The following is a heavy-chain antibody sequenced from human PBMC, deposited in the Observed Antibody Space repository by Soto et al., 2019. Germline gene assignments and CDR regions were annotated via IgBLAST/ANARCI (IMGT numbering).Heavy chain of an antibody. D-gene: IGHD4-4*01. CDR2: ISWDGGST. CDR3: AKDMGNQYYYYGMDV. Sequence: GGSLRLSCAASGFTFDDYTMHWVRQAPGKGLEWVSLISWDGGSTYYADSVKGRFTISRDNSKNSLYLQMNSLRTEDTALYYCAKDMGNQYYYYGMDVWGQGTTVTVSS. J-gene: IGHJ6*02. V-gene: IGHV3-43*01. CDR1: GFTFDDYT.